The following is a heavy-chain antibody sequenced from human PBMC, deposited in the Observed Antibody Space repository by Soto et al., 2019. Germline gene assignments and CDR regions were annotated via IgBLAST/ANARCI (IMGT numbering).Heavy chain of an antibody. D-gene: IGHD2-15*01. V-gene: IGHV1-18*01. CDR1: GYTFSNYG. J-gene: IGHJ6*02. CDR2: ISAYNGNT. Sequence: QVHLVQSGAEVKKPGASVTVSCKASGYTFSNYGVTWVRQAPGQGLEWMGWISAYNGNTDYAQNFRGRVTMTTDTSTTTAYMELRSLRSDDTAVYYCARGGRYCSGGSCSPYYNYGLDVWGQGTTVTVSS. CDR3: ARGGRYCSGGSCSPYYNYGLDV.